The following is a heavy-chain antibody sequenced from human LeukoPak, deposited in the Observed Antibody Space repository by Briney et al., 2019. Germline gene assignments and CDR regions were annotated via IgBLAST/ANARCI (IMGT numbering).Heavy chain of an antibody. V-gene: IGHV4-39*06. D-gene: IGHD3-10*01. Sequence: SETLSLTCAVSGVSISRSSYYWGWIRQPPGKGLEWIGSIYYSGSTYYNPSLKSRVTISRDASKNQFTLKRSSVTAADTAVYYCARDSGTTGEVNLDPWGQGTLVTVSS. CDR3: ARDSGTTGEVNLDP. J-gene: IGHJ5*02. CDR2: IYYSGST. CDR1: GVSISRSSYY.